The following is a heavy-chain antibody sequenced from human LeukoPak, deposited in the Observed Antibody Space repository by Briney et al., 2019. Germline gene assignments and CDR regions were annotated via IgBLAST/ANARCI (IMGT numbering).Heavy chain of an antibody. CDR1: GYMFTKYW. Sequence: GESLKISCEASGYMFTKYWIGWGRQVSGKGLEWMGIVFPGDSDTRYSPSFQGQVTISADKDNTTAYLQWTSLRATDTAMYFCVRVEGATHYFDYWGQGVRVIVSS. CDR3: VRVEGATHYFDY. V-gene: IGHV5-51*01. D-gene: IGHD1-26*01. CDR2: VFPGDSDT. J-gene: IGHJ4*02.